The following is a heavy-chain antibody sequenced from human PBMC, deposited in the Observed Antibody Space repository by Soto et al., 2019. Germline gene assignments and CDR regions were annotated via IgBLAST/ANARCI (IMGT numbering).Heavy chain of an antibody. CDR2: IIPMFGTP. Sequence: QVQLVQSGAEVRKPGSSVKVSCKASGGTFSTDAISWVRHAPVQGLEWMGGIIPMFGTPNYAQKFQCKVTIAADNSTSTVYMELRSLRSEGTAVYFCARGIRYSSGWDFDYWGQGALVTGSS. V-gene: IGHV1-69*06. CDR3: ARGIRYSSGWDFDY. J-gene: IGHJ4*02. D-gene: IGHD6-19*01. CDR1: GGTFSTDA.